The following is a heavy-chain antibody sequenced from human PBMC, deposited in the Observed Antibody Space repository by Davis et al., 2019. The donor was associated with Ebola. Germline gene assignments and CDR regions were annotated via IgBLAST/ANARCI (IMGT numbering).Heavy chain of an antibody. CDR1: GGSVSSSNW. J-gene: IGHJ2*01. CDR2: IDPSGTT. D-gene: IGHD2-21*02. CDR3: ARSPGRSLVVTALSRNFDL. Sequence: SETLSLTCAVSGGSVSSSNWWRWVRQAPGKGLEWLGEIDPSGTTNSNPSLKSRVTLSVDKSKNHVLLNLNSVTAADTAVYYCARSPGRSLVVTALSRNFDLWGRGTLVTVSS. V-gene: IGHV4-4*02.